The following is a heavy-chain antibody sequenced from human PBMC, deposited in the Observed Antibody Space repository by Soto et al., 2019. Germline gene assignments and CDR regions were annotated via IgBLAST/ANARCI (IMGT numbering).Heavy chain of an antibody. V-gene: IGHV1-58*01. CDR1: GFTFTASA. J-gene: IGHJ6*02. Sequence: ASVKVSCKASGFTFTASAVQWVRQARGQRLEWIGWIVVGSGNTGYAQKFQGRVTMTRNTSISTAYMELSSLRSEDTAVYYCARGTHCSGGSCYSNYYYGMDVWGQGTTVTVSS. CDR3: ARGTHCSGGSCYSNYYYGMDV. CDR2: IVVGSGNT. D-gene: IGHD2-15*01.